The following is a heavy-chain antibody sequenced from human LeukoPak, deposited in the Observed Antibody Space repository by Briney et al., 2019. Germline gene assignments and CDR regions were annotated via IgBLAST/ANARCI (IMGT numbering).Heavy chain of an antibody. D-gene: IGHD6-13*01. CDR2: ISGSGGST. CDR1: GFTFSSYA. CDR3: AKAASSSWPSYYYGMDV. V-gene: IGHV3-23*01. J-gene: IGHJ6*02. Sequence: GSLRLSCAASGFTFSSYAMSWVRQAPGKGLEWISGISGSGGSTNYADSVKGRLTISRDNSKNTLYLQMSSLRVDDTAVYYCAKAASSSWPSYYYGMDVWGQGTTVTVSS.